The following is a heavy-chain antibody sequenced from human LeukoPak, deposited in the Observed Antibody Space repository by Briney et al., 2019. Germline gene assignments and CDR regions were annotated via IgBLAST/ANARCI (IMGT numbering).Heavy chain of an antibody. J-gene: IGHJ4*02. D-gene: IGHD3-10*01. CDR2: TDPSDSYT. Sequence: GESLKISCKGSGYNFTNYWINWVRQMPGKGLEWMGRTDPSDSYTNYSPSFQGHVTISIEKSISTAYLQWSSLRASDTAIYYCARQGYYGSGSYYCWGQGTLVTVSS. CDR3: ARQGYYGSGSYYC. V-gene: IGHV5-10-1*01. CDR1: GYNFTNYW.